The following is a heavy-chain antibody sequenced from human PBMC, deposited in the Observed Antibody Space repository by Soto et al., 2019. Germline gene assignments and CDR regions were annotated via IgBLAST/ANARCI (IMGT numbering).Heavy chain of an antibody. CDR1: GFSLSTSGVG. D-gene: IGHD6-13*01. J-gene: IGHJ4*02. Sequence: QITLKESGPTLVKPTQTLTLTCTFSGFSLSTSGVGVGWIRQPPGKALEWLALIYWNDDKPYSPSLKSRLTITKDTSKNQVVLTMTNMDPVDTATYYCAGSSSWYSFFDYWGQGTLVTVSS. V-gene: IGHV2-5*01. CDR2: IYWNDDK. CDR3: AGSSSWYSFFDY.